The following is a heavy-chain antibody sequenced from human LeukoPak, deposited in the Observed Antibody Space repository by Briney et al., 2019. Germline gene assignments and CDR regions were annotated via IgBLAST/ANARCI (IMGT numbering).Heavy chain of an antibody. CDR3: ANPRHGSSHDY. CDR2: ISDDGSNK. CDR1: GFTFSSYG. V-gene: IGHV3-30*18. J-gene: IGHJ4*02. D-gene: IGHD6-13*01. Sequence: GRSLRLSCAASGFTFSSYGMHWVRQAPGKGLEWVAVISDDGSNKYYADSVKGRFTISRDNSKNTLYLQMNSLRAEDTAVYYCANPRHGSSHDYWGQGTLVTVSS.